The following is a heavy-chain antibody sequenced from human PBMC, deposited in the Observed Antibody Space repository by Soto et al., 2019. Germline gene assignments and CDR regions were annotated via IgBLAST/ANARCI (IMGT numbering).Heavy chain of an antibody. D-gene: IGHD5-18*01. Sequence: ASVKVSCKASGYTFTSYGISWVRQAPGQGLEWMGWISAYNGNTNYAKKLQGRVTMTTDTSTSTAYMELRSLRSDDTAVYYCAREGPFGGYSYGYDVGYWGQGTLVTVSS. CDR2: ISAYNGNT. V-gene: IGHV1-18*01. J-gene: IGHJ4*02. CDR3: AREGPFGGYSYGYDVGY. CDR1: GYTFTSYG.